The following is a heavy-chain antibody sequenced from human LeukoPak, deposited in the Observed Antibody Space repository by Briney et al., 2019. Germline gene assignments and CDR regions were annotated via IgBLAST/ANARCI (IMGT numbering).Heavy chain of an antibody. V-gene: IGHV1-2*02. D-gene: IGHD3-3*01. Sequence: ASVKVSCKASGYTFTGYYMHWVRQAPGQGLEWMGWINPNSGGTNYAQKFQGRVTMTRDTSISTAYMELSRLRSDDTAVYYCARAGTIRFLEWLLSEGFDYWGQGTLVTVSS. CDR3: ARAGTIRFLEWLLSEGFDY. CDR1: GYTFTGYY. J-gene: IGHJ4*02. CDR2: INPNSGGT.